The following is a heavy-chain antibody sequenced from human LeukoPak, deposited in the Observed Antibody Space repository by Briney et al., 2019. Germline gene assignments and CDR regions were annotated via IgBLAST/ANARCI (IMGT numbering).Heavy chain of an antibody. CDR2: ISHDGNNK. J-gene: IGHJ3*02. Sequence: GGSLRLSCAASGITFSSYGMYWVRQAPGKGPEWVAVISHDGNNKYYADSVKGRFTISRDNSKNTLYLQMNSLRAEDMALYYCAKDRGSSGWYDAFDIWGQGTMVTVSS. D-gene: IGHD6-19*01. CDR1: GITFSSYG. CDR3: AKDRGSSGWYDAFDI. V-gene: IGHV3-30*18.